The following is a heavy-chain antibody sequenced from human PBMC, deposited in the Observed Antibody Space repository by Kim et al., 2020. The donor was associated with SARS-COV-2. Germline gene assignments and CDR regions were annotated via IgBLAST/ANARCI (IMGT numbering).Heavy chain of an antibody. V-gene: IGHV3-15*01. Sequence: TDYAAPVKGRFTISRDDSKNTLYLQMNSLKTEDTAVYYCTTWDTIFGIDYWGQGTLVTVSS. J-gene: IGHJ4*02. D-gene: IGHD3-3*01. CDR2: T. CDR3: TTWDTIFGIDY.